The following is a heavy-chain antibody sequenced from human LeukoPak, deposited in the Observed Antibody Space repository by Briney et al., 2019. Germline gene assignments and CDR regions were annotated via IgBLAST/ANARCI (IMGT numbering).Heavy chain of an antibody. V-gene: IGHV4-59*12. CDR3: ARPYSSGWYAFDI. CDR2: IYYSGST. D-gene: IGHD6-19*01. Sequence: SGTLSLTCTASGGSISSYYWSWIRQPPGKGLEWIGYIYYSGSTNYNPSLKSRVTISVDTSKNQFSLKLSSVTAADTAVYYCARPYSSGWYAFDIWGRGTMVTVSS. CDR1: GGSISSYY. J-gene: IGHJ3*02.